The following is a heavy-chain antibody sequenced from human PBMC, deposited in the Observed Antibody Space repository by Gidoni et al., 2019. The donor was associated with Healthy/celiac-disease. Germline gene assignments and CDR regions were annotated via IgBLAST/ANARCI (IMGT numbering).Heavy chain of an antibody. CDR1: GCTCSSYG. Sequence: VQLVEAGGGVVQPGWSLRLSCEASGCTCSSYGMHWVRQAPGKGLEWVAVIWYDGSNKYYADSVKGRFTISRDNSKNTLYLQMNSLRAEDTAVYYCAGKGYSGYDYYFDYWGQGTLVTVSS. V-gene: IGHV3-33*01. CDR2: IWYDGSNK. CDR3: AGKGYSGYDYYFDY. D-gene: IGHD5-12*01. J-gene: IGHJ4*02.